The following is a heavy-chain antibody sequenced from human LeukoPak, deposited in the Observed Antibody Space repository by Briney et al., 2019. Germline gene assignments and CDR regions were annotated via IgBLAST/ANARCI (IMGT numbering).Heavy chain of an antibody. CDR1: GYSISTGRY. CDR2: IYQSGST. CDR3: ARSLSTAGIDY. V-gene: IGHV4-38-2*01. D-gene: IGHD2-2*01. J-gene: IGHJ4*02. Sequence: SETLSLTCAASGYSISTGRYWSWIRQPPGKGLEWIGSIYQSGSTYYNPSLKSRVTISVDTAKNQFSLNLRSVTAADTAGYYCARSLSTAGIDYWGQGTLVTVSS.